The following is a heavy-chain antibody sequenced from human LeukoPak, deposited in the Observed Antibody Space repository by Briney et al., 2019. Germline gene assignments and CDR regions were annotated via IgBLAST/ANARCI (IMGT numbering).Heavy chain of an antibody. D-gene: IGHD3-10*01. Sequence: PGGSLRLSCAASGFTFSSYAMHWVRQAPGKGLEWVAVISYDGSNKYYADSVKGRFTISRDNSKNTLYLQMNSLRAEDTAVYYCARSGLLWFGESATEGFDPWGQGTLVTVSS. CDR2: ISYDGSNK. J-gene: IGHJ5*02. V-gene: IGHV3-30-3*01. CDR1: GFTFSSYA. CDR3: ARSGLLWFGESATEGFDP.